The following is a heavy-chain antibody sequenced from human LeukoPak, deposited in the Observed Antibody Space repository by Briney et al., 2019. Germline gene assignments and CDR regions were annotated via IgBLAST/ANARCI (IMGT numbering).Heavy chain of an antibody. Sequence: ASVKVSCKASGYTFTRYDINWVRQATGQGLEWMGWMNPNSGNTGYAQKFQGRGTITRNTSISTAYMELSSLRSEDTAVYYCARGQFGYYYDSSGYLNFDYWGQGTLVTVSS. CDR2: MNPNSGNT. V-gene: IGHV1-8*03. D-gene: IGHD3-22*01. CDR3: ARGQFGYYYDSSGYLNFDY. J-gene: IGHJ4*02. CDR1: GYTFTRYD.